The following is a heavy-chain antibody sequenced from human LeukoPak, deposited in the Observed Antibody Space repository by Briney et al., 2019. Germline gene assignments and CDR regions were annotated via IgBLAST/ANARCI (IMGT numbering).Heavy chain of an antibody. D-gene: IGHD3-10*01. J-gene: IGHJ4*02. CDR3: ARLRGSRNY. CDR1: GGSISRYY. Sequence: PSETLSLTCIVSGGSISRYYWGWIRQPPGKGLEWIGSTYYSGNTYYNPSLKSRVTISVDTSKNQFSLKLSSVTAADTAVYYCARLRGSRNYWGQGALVTVSS. V-gene: IGHV4-39*01. CDR2: TYYSGNT.